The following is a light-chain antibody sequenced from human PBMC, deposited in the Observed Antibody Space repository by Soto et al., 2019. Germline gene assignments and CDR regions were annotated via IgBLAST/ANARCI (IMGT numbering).Light chain of an antibody. J-gene: IGKJ1*01. V-gene: IGKV1-17*01. CDR1: QAIRND. Sequence: DIQMTQSPSSLSASVGDRVTITCRASQAIRNDLAWYQQKPGRAPKRLIYGSSTLQSGVPSRFSGSGSRTEFTLTISSLQPEDFATYYCLQHNVFPRTFGQGTKVDIK. CDR3: LQHNVFPRT. CDR2: GSS.